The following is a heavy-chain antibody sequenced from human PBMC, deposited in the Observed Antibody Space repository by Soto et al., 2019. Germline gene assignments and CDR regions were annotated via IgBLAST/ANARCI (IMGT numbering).Heavy chain of an antibody. CDR3: ARDHGSGWQTVDY. V-gene: IGHV1-18*01. CDR2: ISAYSGNT. J-gene: IGHJ4*02. D-gene: IGHD6-19*01. Sequence: ASGKVPCKASGYTFTSYGISWVRQAPAQRLEWMGWISAYSGNTNYAQKLQGSFTMTTDTSTSTAYMELRSLTSDDTAVYYCARDHGSGWQTVDYSGKGILVTVSS. CDR1: GYTFTSYG.